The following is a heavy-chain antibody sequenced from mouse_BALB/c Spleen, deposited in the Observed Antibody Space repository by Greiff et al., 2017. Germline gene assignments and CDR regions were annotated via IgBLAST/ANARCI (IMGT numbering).Heavy chain of an antibody. V-gene: IGHV5-4*02. CDR1: GFTFSDYY. Sequence: VQLQQSGGGLVKPGGSLKLSCAASGFTFSDYYMYWVRQTPEKRLEWVATISDGGSYTYYPDSVKGRFTISRDNAKNNLYLQMSSLKSEDTAMYYCARETHRYFDVWGAGTTVTVSS. CDR3: ARETHRYFDV. J-gene: IGHJ1*01. CDR2: ISDGGSYT.